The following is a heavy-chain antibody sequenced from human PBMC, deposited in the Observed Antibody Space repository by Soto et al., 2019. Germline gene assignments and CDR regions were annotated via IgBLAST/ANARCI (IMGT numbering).Heavy chain of an antibody. CDR3: ARSVAVPGAHIDY. CDR1: GRPLSGSD. Sequence: PAETMSLTSSVSGRPLSGSDASLIRQSPGKGLEWLGYVYYTGSTNYSPSLRSRVSISVDTSKNEFSLRLSSVTAADTAVYFCARSVAVPGAHIDYWGQGTQVTVSS. J-gene: IGHJ4*02. CDR2: VYYTGST. D-gene: IGHD6-19*01. V-gene: IGHV4-59*01.